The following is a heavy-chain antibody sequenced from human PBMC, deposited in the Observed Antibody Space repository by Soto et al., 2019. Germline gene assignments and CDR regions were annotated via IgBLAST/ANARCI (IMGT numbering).Heavy chain of an antibody. Sequence: VKVSCKASGYTFISYAIHWVRQAPGQRLEWMGWINAGNGNTKYSQKFQGRVTITRDTSASTAYMELTSLRSEDTAVYYCARELQGLYYFDYWGQGTLVTVSS. CDR1: GYTFISYA. J-gene: IGHJ4*02. CDR3: ARELQGLYYFDY. CDR2: INAGNGNT. V-gene: IGHV1-3*01. D-gene: IGHD2-15*01.